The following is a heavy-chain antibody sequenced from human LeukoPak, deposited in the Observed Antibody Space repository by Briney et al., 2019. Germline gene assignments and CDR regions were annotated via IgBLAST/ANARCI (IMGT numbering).Heavy chain of an antibody. CDR1: GYTFSDYY. V-gene: IGHV1-46*01. CDR2: INPSGDNT. CDR3: ARGPHRRTYDRDNWFDP. J-gene: IGHJ5*02. D-gene: IGHD3-3*01. Sequence: ASVKVSCKTSGYTFSDYYIHWIRQAPGQGLEWMGIINPSGDNTNYAQKFQGRVTMTRDMSTTTVYMELSSLRSEDTAVYYCARGPHRRTYDRDNWFDPWGQGTLVTVSS.